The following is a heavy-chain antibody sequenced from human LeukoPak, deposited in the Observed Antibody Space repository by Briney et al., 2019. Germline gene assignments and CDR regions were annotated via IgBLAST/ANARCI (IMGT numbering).Heavy chain of an antibody. D-gene: IGHD2-15*01. J-gene: IGHJ3*02. CDR3: ARDIVVVVAATPFGVEAFDI. CDR1: GYTFTSYG. Sequence: ASVKVSCKASGYTFTSYGISWVRQAPGQGLEWMGWIIAYNGNTNYAQTLQGRVTMTTDTSTSTAYMELRSLRSDDTAVYYCARDIVVVVAATPFGVEAFDIWGQGTMVTVSS. V-gene: IGHV1-18*01. CDR2: IIAYNGNT.